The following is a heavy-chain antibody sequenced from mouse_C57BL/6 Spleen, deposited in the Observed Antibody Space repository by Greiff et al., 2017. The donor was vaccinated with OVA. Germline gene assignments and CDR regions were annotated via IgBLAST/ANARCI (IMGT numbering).Heavy chain of an antibody. V-gene: IGHV14-1*01. CDR1: GFNIKDYY. Sequence: EVKVVESGAELVRPGASVKLSCTASGFNIKDYYMHWVKQRPEQGLEWIGRIDPEDGDTEYAPKFQGKATMTADTSSNTAYLQLSSLTSEDTAVYYCATWYYGTPAWFAYWGQGTLVTVSA. J-gene: IGHJ3*01. D-gene: IGHD1-1*01. CDR2: IDPEDGDT. CDR3: ATWYYGTPAWFAY.